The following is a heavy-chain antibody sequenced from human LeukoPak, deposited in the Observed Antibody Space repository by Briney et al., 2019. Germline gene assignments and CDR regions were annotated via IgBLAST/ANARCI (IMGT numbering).Heavy chain of an antibody. V-gene: IGHV3-48*01. D-gene: IGHD1-14*01. CDR2: ISSSSSTI. CDR3: ARDSAAPQPVYYFDY. CDR1: GFTFISCT. Sequence: GGSLRLSCAASGFTFISCTMNWVRQAPGKGLEWVSYISSSSSTIYYADSVKGRFTVSRDNAKNSLYLQMNSLRAEDTAVYYCARDSAAPQPVYYFDYWGQGTLVTVSS. J-gene: IGHJ4*02.